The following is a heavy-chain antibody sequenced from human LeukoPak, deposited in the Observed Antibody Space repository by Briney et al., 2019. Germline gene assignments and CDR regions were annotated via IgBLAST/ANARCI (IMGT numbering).Heavy chain of an antibody. J-gene: IGHJ5*02. CDR3: ARVAAAGTVGFDP. Sequence: ASVKVSCKASGYTFTGYYMHWVRQAPGQGLEWMGWINPNSGGTNYAQKFQGWVTMTRDTSISTAYMELSRLRSDGTAVYYCARVAAAGTVGFDPWGQGTLVTVSS. CDR2: INPNSGGT. CDR1: GYTFTGYY. V-gene: IGHV1-2*04. D-gene: IGHD6-13*01.